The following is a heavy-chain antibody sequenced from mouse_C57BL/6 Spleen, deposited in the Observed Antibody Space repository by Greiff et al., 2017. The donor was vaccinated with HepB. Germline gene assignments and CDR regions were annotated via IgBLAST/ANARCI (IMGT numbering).Heavy chain of an antibody. CDR3: ARAVYYDYDGYYAMDY. V-gene: IGHV2-9-1*01. CDR1: GFSLTSYA. Sequence: VQRVESGPGLVAPSQSLSITCTVSGFSLTSYAISWVRQPPGKGLEWLGVIWTGGGTNYNSALKSRLSISKDNSKSQVFLKMNSLQTDDTARYYCARAVYYDYDGYYAMDYWGQGTSVTVSS. CDR2: IWTGGGT. J-gene: IGHJ4*01. D-gene: IGHD2-4*01.